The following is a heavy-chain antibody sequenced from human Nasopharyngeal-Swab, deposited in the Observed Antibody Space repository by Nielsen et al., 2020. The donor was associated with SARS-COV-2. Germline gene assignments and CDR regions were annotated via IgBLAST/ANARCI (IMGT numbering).Heavy chain of an antibody. CDR1: GLTFSNPW. D-gene: IGHD3-10*01. CDR3: TTGDYYGSGSYFTFDY. V-gene: IGHV3-15*01. J-gene: IGHJ4*02. CDR2: IKSKTDGGTT. Sequence: GGSLRLSCAAAGLTFSNPWMNWVRQVQGKGRGWDGRIKSKTDGGTTDCAAPVKGRFRISRDDSKTTLCLQMNGLKTEDTAVYYCTTGDYYGSGSYFTFDYWGQGTLVTVSS.